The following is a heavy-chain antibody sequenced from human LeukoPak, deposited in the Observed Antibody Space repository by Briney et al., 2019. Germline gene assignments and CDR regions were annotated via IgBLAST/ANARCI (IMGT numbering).Heavy chain of an antibody. CDR3: ARELQYFDWLCDY. D-gene: IGHD3-9*01. CDR1: GFTFSSYW. V-gene: IGHV3-7*01. CDR2: IKQDGSEK. J-gene: IGHJ4*02. Sequence: GGSLRLSCAASGFTFSSYWMSWVRQAPGKGLEWVANIKQDGSEKYYVDSVKGRFTISRDNAKNSLYLQMNSLRAEDTAVYYCARELQYFDWLCDYWGQGTLVTVSS.